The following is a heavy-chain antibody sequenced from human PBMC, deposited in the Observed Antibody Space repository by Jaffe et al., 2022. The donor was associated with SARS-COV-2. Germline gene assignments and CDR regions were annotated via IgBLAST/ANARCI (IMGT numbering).Heavy chain of an antibody. V-gene: IGHV4-39*01. CDR1: GGSINSPNYY. J-gene: IGHJ3*02. D-gene: IGHD1-26*01. CDR2: IYYTGSA. Sequence: HLQLQESGPGLVKPSETLSLTCTVSGGSINSPNYYWGWIRQPPGMGLEWIGNIYYTGSAYSNPSLKSRVTISADTTKNHFSLNLTSVTAADTAVYYCARQTRELVERRLLVRGAFDIWGQGTRVTVSS. CDR3: ARQTRELVERRLLVRGAFDI.